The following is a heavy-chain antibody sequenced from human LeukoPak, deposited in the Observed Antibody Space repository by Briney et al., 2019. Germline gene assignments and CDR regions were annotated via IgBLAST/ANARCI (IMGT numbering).Heavy chain of an antibody. CDR3: ARSRQASGLLSS. D-gene: IGHD3-10*01. V-gene: IGHV4-30-2*06. J-gene: IGHJ5*02. CDR1: GGSISSGGYY. Sequence: SETLSLTCTVSGGSISSGGYYWSWIRQSPGKGLEWIGCIYDRGPAYYNPSLKSRFTISVDRPKNQFFLNVTSLTAADTAVYYCARSRQASGLLSSWGQGTPVTVSS. CDR2: IYDRGPA.